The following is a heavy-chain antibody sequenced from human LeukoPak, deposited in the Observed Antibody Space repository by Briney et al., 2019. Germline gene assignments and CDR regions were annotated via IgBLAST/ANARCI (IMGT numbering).Heavy chain of an antibody. Sequence: SQTLSLTCTVSGGSLSSGGYYSSWSRQPAGKGLEWIGRSYTSGSTNYNPSLKSRVTISVDTSKNQFSLKLSSVTAADTAVYYCARDYGDYANWFDPWGQGTLVTVSS. V-gene: IGHV4-61*02. CDR2: SYTSGST. CDR1: GGSLSSGGYY. D-gene: IGHD4-17*01. J-gene: IGHJ5*02. CDR3: ARDYGDYANWFDP.